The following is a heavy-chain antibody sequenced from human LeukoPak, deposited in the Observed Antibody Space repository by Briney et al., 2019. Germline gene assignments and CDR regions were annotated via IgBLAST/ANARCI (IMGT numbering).Heavy chain of an antibody. CDR3: AREGSGYYYVDY. D-gene: IGHD3-22*01. Sequence: GASVKVSCKASGYTFSNYGISWVRQAPGQGLEWMGWISAYNGNTNYAQKVQGRVTMTTDTSTSTAYMELRSLRSDDTAMYYCAREGSGYYYVDYWGQGTLVTVSS. J-gene: IGHJ4*02. V-gene: IGHV1-18*01. CDR1: GYTFSNYG. CDR2: ISAYNGNT.